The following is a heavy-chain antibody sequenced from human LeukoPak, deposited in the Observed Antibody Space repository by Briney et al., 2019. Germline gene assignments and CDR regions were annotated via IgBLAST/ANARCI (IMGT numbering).Heavy chain of an antibody. J-gene: IGHJ4*02. CDR1: GGSISSSSYY. CDR3: ALHCSGGSCYSYFDY. D-gene: IGHD2-15*01. V-gene: IGHV4-39*07. Sequence: SETLSLTCTVSGGSISSSSYYWGWIRQPPGTGLEWIGSIYYSGSTYYNPSLKSRVTISVDTSKNQFSLKLSSVTAADTAVYYCALHCSGGSCYSYFDYWGQGTLVTVSS. CDR2: IYYSGST.